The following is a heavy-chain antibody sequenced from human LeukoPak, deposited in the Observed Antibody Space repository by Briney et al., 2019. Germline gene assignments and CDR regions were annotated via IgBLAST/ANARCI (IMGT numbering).Heavy chain of an antibody. J-gene: IGHJ5*02. D-gene: IGHD6-13*01. CDR1: GFTFSSYS. CDR2: ISSSSSYI. CDR3: ARGGYSSSWYPPPWFDP. Sequence: GGSLRLSCAASGFTFSSYSMGWVRQAPGRGLEWVSSISSSSSYIYYADSVKGRFTISRDNAKNSLYLQMNSLRAEDTAVYYCARGGYSSSWYPPPWFDPWGQGTLVTVSS. V-gene: IGHV3-21*01.